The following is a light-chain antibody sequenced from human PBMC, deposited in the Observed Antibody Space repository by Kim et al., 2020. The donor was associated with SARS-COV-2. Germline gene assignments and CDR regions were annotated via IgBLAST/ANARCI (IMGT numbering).Light chain of an antibody. V-gene: IGKV1-5*01. CDR3: QQYNGY. Sequence: DIQMTQSPSTLSASVGDRVHITCRASQSVSNWLAGYQQKPGKAPNFLIYDASSLESGVPSRFSGSGSGTEFTLTISSLQPDDVATYYCQQYNGYFGQGTKLEL. CDR1: QSVSNW. CDR2: DAS. J-gene: IGKJ2*01.